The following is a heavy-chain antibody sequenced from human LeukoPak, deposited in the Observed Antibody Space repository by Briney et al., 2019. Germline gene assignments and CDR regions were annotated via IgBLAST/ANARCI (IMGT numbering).Heavy chain of an antibody. V-gene: IGHV3-33*01. CDR2: VWYDETNK. CDR3: ARDAYDILTGYKASDY. CDR1: GFKFRSYG. D-gene: IGHD3-9*01. Sequence: GRSLRLSCAASGFKFRSYGMHWVRQAPGKGLEWVAVVWYDETNKYYADSVKGRFTISRDSSKNTLYLQMNSLRAEDTAVYYCARDAYDILTGYKASDYWGQGTLVTVSS. J-gene: IGHJ4*02.